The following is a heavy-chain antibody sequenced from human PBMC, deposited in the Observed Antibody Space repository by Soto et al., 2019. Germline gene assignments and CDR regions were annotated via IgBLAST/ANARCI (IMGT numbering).Heavy chain of an antibody. Sequence: EVQLLESGGGLVQPGGSLRLSCAASGFTFSSYAMSWVRQAPGKGLEWVSAISGSGGTTYYADSVKGRFTISRDNSKNPLYLQMNSRRAEATAVYYCAKTATGWFSAFDIWGQGTMVTVSS. CDR1: GFTFSSYA. CDR3: AKTATGWFSAFDI. CDR2: ISGSGGTT. V-gene: IGHV3-23*01. D-gene: IGHD6-19*01. J-gene: IGHJ3*02.